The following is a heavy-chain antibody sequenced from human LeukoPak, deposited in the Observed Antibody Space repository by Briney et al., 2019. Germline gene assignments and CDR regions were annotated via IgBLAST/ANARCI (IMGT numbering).Heavy chain of an antibody. CDR3: ARHLYSSGPSPPMWFDP. Sequence: GESLRISRKGSGYSFTSYWISWVRQMPGKGLEWMGRIDPSDSYTNYSPSFQGHVTISAGKSISTAYLQWSSLKASDTAMYYCARHLYSSGPSPPMWFDPWGQGTLVTVSS. V-gene: IGHV5-10-1*01. J-gene: IGHJ5*02. CDR1: GYSFTSYW. D-gene: IGHD6-19*01. CDR2: IDPSDSYT.